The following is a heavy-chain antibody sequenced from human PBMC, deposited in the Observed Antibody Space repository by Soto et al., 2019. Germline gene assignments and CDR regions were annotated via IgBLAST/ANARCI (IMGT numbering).Heavy chain of an antibody. Sequence: QPGGSLRLSCAASGFTFSSYAMHWVRQAPGKGLEWVAVISYDGSNKYYADSVKGRFTISRDNSKNTLYLQMNSLRAEDTAVYYCAGALGYPDAFDIWGQGTMVTV. J-gene: IGHJ3*02. CDR2: ISYDGSNK. CDR1: GFTFSSYA. D-gene: IGHD5-18*01. CDR3: AGALGYPDAFDI. V-gene: IGHV3-30-3*01.